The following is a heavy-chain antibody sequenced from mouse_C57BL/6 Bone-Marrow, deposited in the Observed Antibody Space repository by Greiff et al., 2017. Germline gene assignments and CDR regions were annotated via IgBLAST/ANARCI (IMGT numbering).Heavy chain of an antibody. CDR3: TRWRGLESFDY. CDR1: GFTFSSYA. J-gene: IGHJ2*01. CDR2: ISSGGDYI. Sequence: EVQRVESGEGLVKPGGSLKLSCAASGFTFSSYAMSWVRQTPEKRLEWVAYISSGGDYIYYADTVKGRFTISRDNARNTLYLQMSSLKSEDTAMYYCTRWRGLESFDYWGQGTTLTVSS. V-gene: IGHV5-9-1*02. D-gene: IGHD2-10*02.